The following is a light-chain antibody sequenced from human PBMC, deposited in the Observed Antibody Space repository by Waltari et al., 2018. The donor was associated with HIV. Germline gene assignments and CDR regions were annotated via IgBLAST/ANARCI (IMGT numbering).Light chain of an antibody. Sequence: NFILTQSHSVSESPGKTVTISCTRSSAGIGSTYIQWYQQRPGRSPDTVIYEDSQRPSGVPNLFSGSVDSSSNSASLTISGLKTEDEADYFCQSYDGTTVVFGGGTRLTVL. J-gene: IGLJ2*01. CDR2: EDS. CDR3: QSYDGTTVV. V-gene: IGLV6-57*01. CDR1: SAGIGSTY.